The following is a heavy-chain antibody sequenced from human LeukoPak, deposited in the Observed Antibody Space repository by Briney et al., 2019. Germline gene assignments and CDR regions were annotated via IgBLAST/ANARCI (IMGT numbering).Heavy chain of an antibody. CDR2: INHSGST. Sequence: SETLSLTCAVYGGSFSGYYWSWIRQPPGKGLEWIGEINHSGSTNYNPSLKSRVTISVDTSKNQFSLKLSSVTAADAAVYYCARGSLSVPYWGQGTLVTVSS. CDR3: ARGSLSVPY. V-gene: IGHV4-34*01. J-gene: IGHJ4*02. CDR1: GGSFSGYY.